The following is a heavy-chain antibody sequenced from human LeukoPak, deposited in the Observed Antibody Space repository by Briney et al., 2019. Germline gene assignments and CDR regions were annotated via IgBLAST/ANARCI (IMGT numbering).Heavy chain of an antibody. J-gene: IGHJ4*02. CDR3: ARLSEELEAHFDF. D-gene: IGHD6-13*01. CDR1: GYRFNSYW. Sequence: RAGESLKISCKGSGYRFNSYWIGWVCQMPGKGLEWMGVIYGGDSETRYSPSFQGHVTISADKSIWTAYLQWSSLKASDTAMYYCARLSEELEAHFDFWGQGTPVTVSS. CDR2: IYGGDSET. V-gene: IGHV5-51*01.